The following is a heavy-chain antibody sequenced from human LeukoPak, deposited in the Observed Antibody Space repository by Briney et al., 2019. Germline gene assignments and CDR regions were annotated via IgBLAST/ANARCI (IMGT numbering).Heavy chain of an antibody. J-gene: IGHJ6*03. D-gene: IGHD3-3*01. V-gene: IGHV3-23*01. Sequence: GGSLRLSCAASGFTFSSYAMSWVRQAPGKGLEWVSAISGSGGSTYYADSVKGRFTISRDNSKNTLYLQMNSLRAEDTAVYYCAKDASEWLANYYYYYYMDVWGKGTTDTVSS. CDR2: ISGSGGST. CDR3: AKDASEWLANYYYYYYMDV. CDR1: GFTFSSYA.